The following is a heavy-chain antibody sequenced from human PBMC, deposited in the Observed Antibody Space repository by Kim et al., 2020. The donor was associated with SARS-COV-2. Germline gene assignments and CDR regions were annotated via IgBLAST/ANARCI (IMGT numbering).Heavy chain of an antibody. J-gene: IGHJ6*03. CDR2: ISGDGGST. CDR3: AKDGVTTGRDWFYYYYMDV. D-gene: IGHD4-17*01. V-gene: IGHV3-43*02. CDR1: GFTFDDYA. Sequence: GGSLRLSCAASGFTFDDYAMHWVRQAPGKGLEWVSLISGDGGSTYYADSVKGRFTISRDNSKNSLYLQMNSLRTEDTALYYCAKDGVTTGRDWFYYYYMDVWGKGTTVTVSS.